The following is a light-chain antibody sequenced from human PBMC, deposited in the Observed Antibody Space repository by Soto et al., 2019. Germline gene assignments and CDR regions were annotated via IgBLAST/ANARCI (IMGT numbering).Light chain of an antibody. CDR3: MQGTHWPPIT. CDR2: KVS. J-gene: IGKJ5*01. Sequence: DVVLTQSPLSLPVTLGQPASISCRSTQSLVYSDGNIYLNWFQQRPGQSPRHLIYKVSNRDSGVPDRFSGSGSGTDLTLKISRVEAEDVGVYYCMQGTHWPPITFGQGTRLEIK. CDR1: QSLVYSDGNIY. V-gene: IGKV2-30*01.